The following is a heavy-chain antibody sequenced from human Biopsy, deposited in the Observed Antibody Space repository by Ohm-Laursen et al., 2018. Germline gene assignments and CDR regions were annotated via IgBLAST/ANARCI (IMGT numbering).Heavy chain of an antibody. J-gene: IGHJ6*02. Sequence: SQTLSLTCAVSGYSATNDYYWGWIRQPPGKGLEWIGNIYYDGTTYYNPSLKSRVAMSVDTSKNQFSLRLTSVTAADTAVYYCARVAGGYAYYYGMDVWGQGTTVIVSS. D-gene: IGHD5-12*01. CDR3: ARVAGGYAYYYGMDV. CDR2: IYYDGTT. V-gene: IGHV4-38-2*01. CDR1: GYSATNDYY.